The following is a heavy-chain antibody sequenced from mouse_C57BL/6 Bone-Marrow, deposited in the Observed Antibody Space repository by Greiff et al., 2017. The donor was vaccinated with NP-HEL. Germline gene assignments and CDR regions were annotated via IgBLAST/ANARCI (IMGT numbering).Heavy chain of an antibody. V-gene: IGHV5-17*01. Sequence: DVQLQESGGGLVKPGGSLKLSCAASGFTFSDYGMHWVRQAPEKGLEWVAYISSGSSTIYYADTVKGGFTISRDNAKNTLFLQMTSLRSEDTAMYYCARRNGYYVGAMDYWGQGTSVTVSS. D-gene: IGHD2-3*01. J-gene: IGHJ4*01. CDR3: ARRNGYYVGAMDY. CDR2: ISSGSSTI. CDR1: GFTFSDYG.